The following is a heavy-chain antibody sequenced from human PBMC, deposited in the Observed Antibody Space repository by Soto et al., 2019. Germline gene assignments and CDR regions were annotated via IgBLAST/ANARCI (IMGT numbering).Heavy chain of an antibody. V-gene: IGHV3-33*01. CDR3: ARDRKKVVGATYYYYGMDV. D-gene: IGHD1-26*01. CDR1: GFTFSSYG. Sequence: VQLVESGGGVVQPGRSLRLSCAASGFTFSSYGMHWVRQAPGKGLEWVAVIWYDGSNKYYADSVKGRFTISRDNSKNTLYLQMNSLRAEDTAVYYCARDRKKVVGATYYYYGMDVWGQGTTVTVSS. J-gene: IGHJ6*02. CDR2: IWYDGSNK.